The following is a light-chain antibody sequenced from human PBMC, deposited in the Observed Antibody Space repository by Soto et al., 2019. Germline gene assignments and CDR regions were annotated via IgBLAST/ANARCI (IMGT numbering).Light chain of an antibody. CDR2: DAS. Sequence: EIVLTQSPDTLSFAPGESATLSCRASQSVRSSYLAWYQQKPGQAPRLLIYDASNRATGIPVRFSGSGSGTDYTLTITNLEPEDFAIYYCQQRSNWPWTFGQGTKVDIK. V-gene: IGKV3D-20*02. J-gene: IGKJ1*01. CDR1: QSVRSSY. CDR3: QQRSNWPWT.